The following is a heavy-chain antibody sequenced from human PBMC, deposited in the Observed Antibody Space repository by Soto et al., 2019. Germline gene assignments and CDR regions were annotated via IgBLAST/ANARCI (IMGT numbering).Heavy chain of an antibody. D-gene: IGHD3-10*01. J-gene: IGHJ4*02. CDR1: GFTFSDHY. CDR3: VRTSHYGSGTWNFDY. V-gene: IGHV3-72*01. CDR2: SRNKANSYTT. Sequence: EVQLVESGGGLVQPGGSLRLSCAASGFTFSDHYMDWVRQAPGKGLEWVGRSRNKANSYTTEYVASVKGRFTISRDESENSLYLQMSSLKTEDTAVYYCVRTSHYGSGTWNFDYWGQGTLVTVSS.